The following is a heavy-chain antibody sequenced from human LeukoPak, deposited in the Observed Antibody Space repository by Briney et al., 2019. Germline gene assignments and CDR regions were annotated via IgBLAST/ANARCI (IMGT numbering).Heavy chain of an antibody. J-gene: IGHJ4*02. CDR2: IYNSGST. CDR1: GGSISSYY. Sequence: SETLSLTCTVSGGSISSYYWSWIRQPPGKGLEWIGYIYNSGSTNYNPSLKSRVTISVDSSKNQFSLKLSFVTAADTAVYYCARGGPQYYFDYWGQGTLVTVSS. D-gene: IGHD5-24*01. CDR3: ARGGPQYYFDY. V-gene: IGHV4-59*01.